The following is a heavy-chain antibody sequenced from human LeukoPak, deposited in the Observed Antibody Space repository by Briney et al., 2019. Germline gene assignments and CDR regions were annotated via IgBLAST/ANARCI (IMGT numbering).Heavy chain of an antibody. CDR1: GFTFSSYA. CDR2: ISYDGSNK. J-gene: IGHJ6*02. Sequence: PGRSLRHSCAASGFTFSSYAMHWVRQAPGKGLEWVAVISYDGSNKYYADSVKGRFTISRDNSKNTLYLQMNSLRAEDTAVYYCARDQSTYYYYYGMDVWGQGTTVTVSS. CDR3: ARDQSTYYYYYGMDV. V-gene: IGHV3-30-3*01. D-gene: IGHD2-2*01.